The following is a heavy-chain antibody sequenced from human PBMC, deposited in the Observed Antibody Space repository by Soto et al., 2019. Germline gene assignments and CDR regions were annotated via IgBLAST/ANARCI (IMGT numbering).Heavy chain of an antibody. CDR3: ARDVGDSAYSAFDI. Sequence: GSLRLSCAVSGFTFSNYNMNWVRQAPGKGLEWVSYISSSTFTINYADSVQGRFTISRDNAKNSLYLQMNSLRDDDTAVYFCARDVGDSAYSAFDIWGQGTMVTVSS. J-gene: IGHJ3*02. CDR2: ISSSTFTI. V-gene: IGHV3-48*02. CDR1: GFTFSNYN. D-gene: IGHD4-4*01.